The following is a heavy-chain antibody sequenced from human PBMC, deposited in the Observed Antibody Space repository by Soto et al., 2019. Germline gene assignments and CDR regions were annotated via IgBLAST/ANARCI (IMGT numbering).Heavy chain of an antibody. Sequence: GGSLRLSCAASGFTFSSYSMNWVRQAPGKGLEWVSSISSSSSYIYYADSVKGRFTISRDNAKNSLYLQMNSLRAEDTAVYYCARDLFVRRGGYYHDAFDIWGQGTMVTVSS. CDR1: GFTFSSYS. J-gene: IGHJ3*02. CDR3: ARDLFVRRGGYYHDAFDI. CDR2: ISSSSSYI. D-gene: IGHD3-10*01. V-gene: IGHV3-21*01.